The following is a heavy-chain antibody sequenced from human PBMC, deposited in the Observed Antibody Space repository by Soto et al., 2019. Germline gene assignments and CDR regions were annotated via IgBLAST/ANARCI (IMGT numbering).Heavy chain of an antibody. CDR3: GREGITMVRGVIRGGEYYYYGMDV. Sequence: SETLSLTCTVSGGSINNYYWSWIRQPPGKGLEWIGYIYYSGSTNYNPSLQSRVTISVDPSKNQFSLKLSSVTVADTAVYYCGREGITMVRGVIRGGEYYYYGMDVWGQGTTVTVSS. J-gene: IGHJ6*02. V-gene: IGHV4-59*01. CDR2: IYYSGST. D-gene: IGHD3-10*01. CDR1: GGSINNYY.